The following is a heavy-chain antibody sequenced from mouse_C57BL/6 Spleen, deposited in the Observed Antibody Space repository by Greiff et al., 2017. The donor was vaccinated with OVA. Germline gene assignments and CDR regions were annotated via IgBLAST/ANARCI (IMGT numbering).Heavy chain of an antibody. CDR1: GYTFTSYW. V-gene: IGHV1-52*01. Sequence: QVQLKQPGAELVRPGSSVKLSCKASGYTFTSYWMHWVKQRPIQGLEWIGNIDPSDSETHYNQKFKDKATLTVDKSSSTAYMQLSSLTSEDSAVYYCAKMGDYGSSLDYWGQGTTLTVSS. CDR2: IDPSDSET. J-gene: IGHJ2*01. D-gene: IGHD1-1*01. CDR3: AKMGDYGSSLDY.